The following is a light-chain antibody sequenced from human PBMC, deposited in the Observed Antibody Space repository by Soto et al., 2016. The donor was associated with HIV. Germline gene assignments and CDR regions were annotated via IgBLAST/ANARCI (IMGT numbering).Light chain of an antibody. Sequence: DIQMTQSPSTLSASVGDRVTITCRASQSISSWLAWYQQKPGKAPILLIYKASSLESGVPSRFSGSGSGTEFTLTISSLQPDDSATYYCQQYNAYSPTFGGGTKVEIK. CDR3: QQYNAYSPT. CDR2: KAS. CDR1: QSISSW. V-gene: IGKV1-5*03. J-gene: IGKJ4*01.